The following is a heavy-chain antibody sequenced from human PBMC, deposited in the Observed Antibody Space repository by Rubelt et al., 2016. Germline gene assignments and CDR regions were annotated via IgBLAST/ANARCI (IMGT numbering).Heavy chain of an antibody. Sequence: EVQLVESGGGLVLPGGSLRLSCAASGFTFSSNWMSWVRQAPGKGLEWVANIKEDGSEKYYVDSVKDRFTIARDNAKNSLYLQMNRLRVEDTAVYYCAPGPPHDYWGQGTLVTVSS. CDR2: IKEDGSEK. J-gene: IGHJ4*02. CDR1: GFTFSSNW. CDR3: APGPPHDY. V-gene: IGHV3-7*03.